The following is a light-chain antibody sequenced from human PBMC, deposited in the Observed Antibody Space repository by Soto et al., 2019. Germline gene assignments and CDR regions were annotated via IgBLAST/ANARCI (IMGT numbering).Light chain of an antibody. CDR2: DAS. CDR1: QSVSTY. J-gene: IGKJ5*01. Sequence: EIVLRQSPATLSLSPGERATLSCRASQSVSTYLAWYQQKPGQAPRLLIYDASNRATGIPARFSGSGSGTDFTLTISSLEPEDFAVYYCQQRSIWPPITFGQGTRLEIK. CDR3: QQRSIWPPIT. V-gene: IGKV3-11*01.